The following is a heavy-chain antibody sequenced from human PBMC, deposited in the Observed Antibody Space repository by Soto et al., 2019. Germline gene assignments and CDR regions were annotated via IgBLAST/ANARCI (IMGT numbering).Heavy chain of an antibody. V-gene: IGHV3-21*06. CDR1: GFTFTRYS. CDR3: ARESEDLTSNFDY. J-gene: IGHJ4*02. Sequence: GGSLRLSCAASGFTFTRYSMNWVRQAPGKGLEWVSSISSTTNYIYYGDSMKGRFTTSRDNAKNSLYLEMNSLRAEDTAVYYCARESEDLTSNFDYWGQGTLVTVSS. CDR2: ISSTTNYI.